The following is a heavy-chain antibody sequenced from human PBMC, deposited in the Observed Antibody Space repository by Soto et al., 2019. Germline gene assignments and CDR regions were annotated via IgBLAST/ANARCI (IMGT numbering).Heavy chain of an antibody. CDR1: GGTFSSYA. CDR2: IIPIFGTA. V-gene: IGHV1-69*13. D-gene: IGHD2-15*01. Sequence: SVKVSFKASGGTFSSYAISWLRQAPGQGLEWMGGIIPIFGTANYAQKFQGRVTITADESTSTAYMELSSLRSEDTAVYYCARDPPGGPASSNWFDPWGQGTLVTVSS. J-gene: IGHJ5*02. CDR3: ARDPPGGPASSNWFDP.